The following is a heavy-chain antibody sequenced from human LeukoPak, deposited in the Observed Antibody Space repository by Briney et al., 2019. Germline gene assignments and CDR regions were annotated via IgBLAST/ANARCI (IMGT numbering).Heavy chain of an antibody. J-gene: IGHJ6*02. Sequence: GGSLRLSCAASGFTVSSNYMSWVRQAPGKGLEWVSVIYSGGSTYYADSVKGRFTISRDNSKNTLYLQMNSLRAEDTAVYYCARDLNCYYGMDVWGQGTTVTVSS. V-gene: IGHV3-53*01. CDR3: ARDLNCYYGMDV. CDR2: IYSGGST. CDR1: GFTVSSNY.